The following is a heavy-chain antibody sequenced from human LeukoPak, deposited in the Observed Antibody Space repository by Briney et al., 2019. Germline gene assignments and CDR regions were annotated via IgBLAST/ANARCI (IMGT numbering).Heavy chain of an antibody. CDR1: GGTFSSYA. CDR3: ARDLSGAFDI. J-gene: IGHJ3*02. Sequence: SVKVSCKASGGTFSSYAISWVRQAPGQGLEWMGGIIPIFGTANYAQKFQGRVTITTDESTSTAYKELSSLRSEDTAVYYCARDLSGAFDIWGQGTMVTVSS. CDR2: IIPIFGTA. V-gene: IGHV1-69*05.